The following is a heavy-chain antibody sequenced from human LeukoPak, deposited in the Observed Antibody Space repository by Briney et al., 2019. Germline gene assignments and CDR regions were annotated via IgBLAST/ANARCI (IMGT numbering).Heavy chain of an antibody. V-gene: IGHV3-30-3*01. Sequence: GGSLRLSCVASGFTFSSYAMHWVRQAPGKGLEWVAVISYDGSNKYYADSVKGRFTISRDNSKNTLYLQMNSLRAEDTAVYYCARDRHYYGSGSYYTIYYYYGMDVWGQGTTVTVSS. J-gene: IGHJ6*02. CDR2: ISYDGSNK. D-gene: IGHD3-10*01. CDR1: GFTFSSYA. CDR3: ARDRHYYGSGSYYTIYYYYGMDV.